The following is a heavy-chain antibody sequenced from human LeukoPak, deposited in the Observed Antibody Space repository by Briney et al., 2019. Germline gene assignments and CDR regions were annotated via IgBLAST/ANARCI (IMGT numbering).Heavy chain of an antibody. J-gene: IGHJ4*02. CDR3: ARADRITGTTGY. CDR1: GYTFTSYG. Sequence: SVKVSCKASGYTFTSYGISWVRQAPGQGLEWMGGIIPIFGTANYAQKFQGRVTITADESTSTAYMELSSLRSEDTAVYYCARADRITGTTGYWGQGTLVTVSS. D-gene: IGHD1-20*01. CDR2: IIPIFGTA. V-gene: IGHV1-69*13.